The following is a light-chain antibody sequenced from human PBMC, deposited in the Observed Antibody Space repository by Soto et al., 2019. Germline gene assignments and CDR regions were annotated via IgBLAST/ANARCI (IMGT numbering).Light chain of an antibody. CDR3: QQRSTWPIT. CDR2: DTS. V-gene: IGKV3-11*01. CDR1: QSVSSSY. Sequence: EIVLTLSPGTLSLSPGERATLSCRASQSVSSSYLAWYQQKPGQAPRLLIYDTSNRATGIPARFVGSGSGADFTLTISSLEPEDFAVYYCQQRSTWPITFGQGTRLEIK. J-gene: IGKJ5*01.